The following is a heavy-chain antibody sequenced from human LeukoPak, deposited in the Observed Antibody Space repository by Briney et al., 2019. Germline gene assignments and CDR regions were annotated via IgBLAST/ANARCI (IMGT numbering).Heavy chain of an antibody. V-gene: IGHV3-74*01. D-gene: IGHD1/OR15-1a*01. CDR2: INGDGSDT. CDR3: ARDPRNKGFDP. J-gene: IGHJ5*02. CDR1: GFTFSGYW. Sequence: QPGGYLRLSCSASGFTFSGYWMHWARQSPGKGLVWVSCINGDGSDTRCADCVKGRFTISRDNAKNTLYLQMNSLRVEDTAVYYCARDPRNKGFDPWGQGTLVTVSS.